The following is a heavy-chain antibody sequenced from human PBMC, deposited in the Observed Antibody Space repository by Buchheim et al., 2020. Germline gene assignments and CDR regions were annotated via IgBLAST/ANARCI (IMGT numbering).Heavy chain of an antibody. CDR3: ARGTSYYDFWSGPTFDY. CDR2: IKQDGSEK. CDR1: GFTFSSYW. V-gene: IGHV3-7*01. D-gene: IGHD3-3*01. Sequence: EVQLVESGGGLVQPGGSLRLSCAASGFTFSSYWMSWVRQAPGKGLEWVANIKQDGSEKYYVDSVKGRFTTSRDTAKNSLYLQMNSLRAEDTAVYYCARGTSYYDFWSGPTFDYWGQGTL. J-gene: IGHJ4*02.